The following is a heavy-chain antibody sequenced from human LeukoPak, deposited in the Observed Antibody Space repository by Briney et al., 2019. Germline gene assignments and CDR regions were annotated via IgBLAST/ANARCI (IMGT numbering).Heavy chain of an antibody. Sequence: GGSLRLSCAASGFTFSSHAMYWVGQAPGKGLEYVSGISSNGGSTYYANSVKGRFTISRDNSKNTLYLQMGSLRAEDMAVYYCARGQDGYNVNYWGQGTLVTVSS. J-gene: IGHJ4*02. V-gene: IGHV3-64*01. CDR1: GFTFSSHA. CDR2: ISSNGGST. CDR3: ARGQDGYNVNY. D-gene: IGHD5-24*01.